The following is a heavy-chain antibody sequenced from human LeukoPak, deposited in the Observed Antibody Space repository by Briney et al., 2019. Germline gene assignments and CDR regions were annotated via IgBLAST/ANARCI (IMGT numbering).Heavy chain of an antibody. D-gene: IGHD2-15*01. V-gene: IGHV4-34*01. J-gene: IGHJ4*02. CDR3: ATRGYCSGGSCYVDYFDY. Sequence: SETLSLTCAVYGGSFSGYYWSWIRQPPGKGLEWIGEINDSGSTNYNPSLKSRVTISVDTSKNQFSLKLSSVTAADTAVYYCATRGYCSGGSCYVDYFDYWGQGTLVTVSS. CDR1: GGSFSGYY. CDR2: INDSGST.